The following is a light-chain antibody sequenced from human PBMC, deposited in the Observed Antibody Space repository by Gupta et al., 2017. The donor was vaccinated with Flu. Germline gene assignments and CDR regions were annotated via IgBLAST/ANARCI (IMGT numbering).Light chain of an antibody. V-gene: IGKV3-15*01. CDR3: QQYDDGPPWT. CDR1: QNVNNN. J-gene: IGKJ1*01. CDR2: DAS. Sequence: EIVVTQSPVTLSASPGERATLSCRATQNVNNNLAWYQQKPGQAPRLLIIDASTRASGVPARCSGSGCGTEFTLTITSRQSEDFALYYYQQYDDGPPWTFGQGTKVDIK.